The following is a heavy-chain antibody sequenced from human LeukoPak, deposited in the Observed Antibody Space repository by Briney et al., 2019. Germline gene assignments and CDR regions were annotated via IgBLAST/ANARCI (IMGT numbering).Heavy chain of an antibody. Sequence: VASVKVSCKASGYTFTSYGICWVRQAPGQGLEWMGWISTYNGKTNYAQKFQGRVTITADESTSTAYMELSSLRSEDTAVYYCARGPSRDGYKGDYFDYWGQGTLVTVSS. CDR1: GYTFTSYG. V-gene: IGHV1-18*01. CDR2: ISTYNGKT. D-gene: IGHD5-24*01. CDR3: ARGPSRDGYKGDYFDY. J-gene: IGHJ4*02.